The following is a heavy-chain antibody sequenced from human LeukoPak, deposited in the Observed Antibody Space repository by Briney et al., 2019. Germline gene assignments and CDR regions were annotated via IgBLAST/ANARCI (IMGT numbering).Heavy chain of an antibody. V-gene: IGHV3-53*01. CDR2: IYSGGST. CDR3: ARVGKNYYDSSGYYYLFDY. Sequence: GGSLRLSCAASGFTVSSNYMSWVRQAPGKGLEWVSVIYSGGSTYYADSVKGRFTTSRDNSKNTLYLQMNSLRAEDTAVYYCARVGKNYYDSSGYYYLFDYWGQGTLVTVSS. D-gene: IGHD3-22*01. J-gene: IGHJ4*02. CDR1: GFTVSSNY.